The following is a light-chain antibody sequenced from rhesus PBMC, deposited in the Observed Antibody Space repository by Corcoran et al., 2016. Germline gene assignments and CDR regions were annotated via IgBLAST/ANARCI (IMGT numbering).Light chain of an antibody. V-gene: IGLV2-32*02. CDR1: SSDIGGYNY. CDR2: EVS. CDR3: SSYAGSNTYI. J-gene: IGLJ1*01. Sequence: QAALTQPRSVSGSPGQSVTISCTGTSSDIGGYNYVSWYQQHPGTAPKLLIYEVSKRPSGVSDRFSGSKSGNTASLTISVLQAEDEADFYCSSYAGSNTYIFGVGTRVTVL.